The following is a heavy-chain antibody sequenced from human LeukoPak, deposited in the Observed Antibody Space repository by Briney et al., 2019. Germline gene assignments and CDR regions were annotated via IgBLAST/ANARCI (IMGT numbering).Heavy chain of an antibody. CDR1: GGSFSGYY. Sequence: SETLSLTCAVYGGSFSGYYWSWIRQPPGKGLEWSGEINHSGSANYNPPLKSRVTISVDRSKNQFSLKLSSVTAADTAVYYCARGPAKDRRWEYWGQGTLVTVSS. CDR2: INHSGSA. D-gene: IGHD1-26*01. CDR3: ARGPAKDRRWEY. V-gene: IGHV4-34*01. J-gene: IGHJ4*02.